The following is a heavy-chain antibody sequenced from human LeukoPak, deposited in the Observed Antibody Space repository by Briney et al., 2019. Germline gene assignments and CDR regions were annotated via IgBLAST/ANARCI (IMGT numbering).Heavy chain of an antibody. D-gene: IGHD3-3*01. CDR3: ARAQISSYYDFWSGDKNNYFDY. CDR1: GYTFTGYY. J-gene: IGHJ4*02. V-gene: IGHV1-2*02. CDR2: INPNSGGT. Sequence: GASVKVSCKASGYTFTGYYMHWVRQAPGQGLEWMGWINPNSGGTNYAQKFQGRVTMTRDTSISTAYMELSRLRSDDTAVYYCARAQISSYYDFWSGDKNNYFDYWGQGTLVTVSS.